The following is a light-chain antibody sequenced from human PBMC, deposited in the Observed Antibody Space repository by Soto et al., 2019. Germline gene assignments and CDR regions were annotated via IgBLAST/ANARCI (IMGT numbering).Light chain of an antibody. J-gene: IGLJ2*01. Sequence: QSVLTQPASVSGSTGQSITISCTGTSSDIGDYDYVSWYQHLPGKAPKLLIFDVTHRPSGVSDRVSGSKSGNTASLTISGVRPEDEADYYCCSDTDIAIDVVLGGGTQLTVL. CDR2: DVT. V-gene: IGLV2-14*01. CDR1: SSDIGDYDY. CDR3: CSDTDIAIDVV.